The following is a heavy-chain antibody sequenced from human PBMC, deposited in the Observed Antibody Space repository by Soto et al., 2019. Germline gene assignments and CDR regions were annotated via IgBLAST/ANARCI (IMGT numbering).Heavy chain of an antibody. CDR3: ARAPKVSGSSQTRPDF. D-gene: IGHD6-6*01. CDR2: ISQSGST. CDR1: SGSFSGFY. Sequence: PSETLSLTCSIYSGSFSGFYWCWIRQPPGKRLEWIGEISQSGSTNYNPSLKSRVSISVDTSKNQFSLNLTSVTAADTAVYYCARAPKVSGSSQTRPDFWGQGALVTVS. V-gene: IGHV4-34*01. J-gene: IGHJ4*02.